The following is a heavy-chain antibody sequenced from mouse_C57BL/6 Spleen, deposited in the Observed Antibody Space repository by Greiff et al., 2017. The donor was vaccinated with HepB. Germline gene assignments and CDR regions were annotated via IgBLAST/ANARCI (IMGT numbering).Heavy chain of an antibody. CDR1: GYTFTSYW. CDR2: IDPSDSYT. D-gene: IGHD2-1*01. V-gene: IGHV1-69*01. Sequence: QVQLQQSGAELVMPGASVKLSCKASGYTFTSYWMHWVKQRPGQGLEWIGEIDPSDSYTNYNQKFKGKSTLTVDKSSSTAYMQLSSLTSEDSAVYYCARGHYGNSYYYAMDYWGQGTSVTVSS. J-gene: IGHJ4*01. CDR3: ARGHYGNSYYYAMDY.